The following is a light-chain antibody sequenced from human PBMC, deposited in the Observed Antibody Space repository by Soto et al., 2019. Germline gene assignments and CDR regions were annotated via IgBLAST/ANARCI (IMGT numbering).Light chain of an antibody. J-gene: IGLJ2*01. CDR1: SSDVGTYNL. V-gene: IGLV2-23*01. CDR2: EGS. Sequence: QSALTQPASVSGSPGQSITISCTGTSSDVGTYNLVSWYQHHPGKAPKLMIFEGSKRPSGVSDRFSGSTSDYTASLTISGLQAEDEAEYYCCSLADSSTDVVFGGGTKLTVL. CDR3: CSLADSSTDVV.